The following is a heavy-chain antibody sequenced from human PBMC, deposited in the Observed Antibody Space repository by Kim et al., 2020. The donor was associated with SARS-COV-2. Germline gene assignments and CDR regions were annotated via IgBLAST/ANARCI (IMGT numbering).Heavy chain of an antibody. CDR2: INHSGST. Sequence: SETLSLTCAVYGGSFSGYYWSWIRQPPGKGLEWIGEINHSGSTNYNPSLKSRVTISVDTSKNQFSLKLSSVTAADTAVYYCARARGRSGVVVVAATHGPRTAYYYYYMDVWGKGTTVTVSS. D-gene: IGHD2-15*01. CDR1: GGSFSGYY. CDR3: ARARGRSGVVVVAATHGPRTAYYYYYMDV. V-gene: IGHV4-34*01. J-gene: IGHJ6*03.